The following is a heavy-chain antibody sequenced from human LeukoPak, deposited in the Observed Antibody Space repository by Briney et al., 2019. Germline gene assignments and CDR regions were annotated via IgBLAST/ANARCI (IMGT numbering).Heavy chain of an antibody. V-gene: IGHV4-59*08. CDR3: ARHSVAAAEFDY. CDR1: GGSISSYY. Sequence: SETLSLTCTVSGGSISSYYWSWIRQPPGKGLEWIGYIYYSGSTNYNPSLRSRVTISVDTSKNQFSLKLSSVTAADTAVYYCARHSVAAAEFDYWGQGTLVTVSS. CDR2: IYYSGST. D-gene: IGHD6-13*01. J-gene: IGHJ4*02.